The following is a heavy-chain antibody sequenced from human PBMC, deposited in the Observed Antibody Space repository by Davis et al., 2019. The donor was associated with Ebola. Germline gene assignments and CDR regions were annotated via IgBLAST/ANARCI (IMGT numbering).Heavy chain of an antibody. Sequence: SETLSLTCTVSGGSISSSSYYWGWIRQPPGKGLEWIGSIYYSGSTYYNPSLKSRVTISVDTSKNQFSLKLSSVTAADTAVYYCASSSSGWYRDYFDYWGQGILVTVSS. V-gene: IGHV4-39*01. CDR2: IYYSGST. CDR1: GGSISSSSYY. J-gene: IGHJ4*02. CDR3: ASSSSGWYRDYFDY. D-gene: IGHD6-19*01.